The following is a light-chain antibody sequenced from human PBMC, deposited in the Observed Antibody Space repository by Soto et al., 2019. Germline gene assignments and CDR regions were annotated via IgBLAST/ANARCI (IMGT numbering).Light chain of an antibody. J-gene: IGLJ2*01. CDR1: SSDVGGYNY. V-gene: IGLV2-14*01. CDR2: DVS. CDR3: SSYTTISAPCVV. Sequence: QSALTQPASMSGSPGQSITISCTGTSSDVGGYNYVSWYQQHPGKAPKLMIYDVSNRPSGVSNRFSGSKSANTASLTISGLQAEDEADYYCSSYTTISAPCVVFGGGTKLTVL.